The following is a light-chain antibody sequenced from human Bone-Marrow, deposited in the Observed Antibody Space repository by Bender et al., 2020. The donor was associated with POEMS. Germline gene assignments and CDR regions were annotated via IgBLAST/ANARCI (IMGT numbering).Light chain of an antibody. CDR3: SSYTSSSTWV. Sequence: SYVLTQPPSVSVAPGETAKITCGGNNIGKNRVHWYQQKPGLAPVLVVFDDNERPSGIPDQFSASKSGNTASLTISGLQAADEADYYCSSYTSSSTWVFGGGTKLTVL. J-gene: IGLJ3*02. CDR2: DDN. V-gene: IGLV3-21*02. CDR1: NIGKNR.